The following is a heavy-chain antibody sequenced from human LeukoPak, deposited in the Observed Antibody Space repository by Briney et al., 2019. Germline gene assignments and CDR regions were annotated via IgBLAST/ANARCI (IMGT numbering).Heavy chain of an antibody. Sequence: GGSLRLSCAASGFTISGFFMTWVRQAPRKGLEWVANIKEDGSEKYYVDSVRGRFTISRDNAKNSLYLQMNNLRAEDTAVYYCARPFGNGWFLRDYWGRGTLVTVSS. D-gene: IGHD6-19*01. V-gene: IGHV3-7*01. J-gene: IGHJ4*02. CDR1: GFTISGFF. CDR2: IKEDGSEK. CDR3: ARPFGNGWFLRDY.